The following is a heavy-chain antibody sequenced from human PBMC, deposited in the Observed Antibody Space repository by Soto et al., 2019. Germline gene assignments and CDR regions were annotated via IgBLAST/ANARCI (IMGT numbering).Heavy chain of an antibody. CDR2: IRSKTDGGTT. D-gene: IGHD2-2*01. J-gene: IGHJ5*02. Sequence: GGSLRLSCAVSGFTLNNAWMSWVRQAPGRGLEWVARIRSKTDGGTTDYAAPVEGRFTISRDDSKNTLYLQMNSLKSEDTAVYFCAALRKYLARFDPWGQGTLVTVSS. CDR3: AALRKYLARFDP. V-gene: IGHV3-15*01. CDR1: GFTLNNAW.